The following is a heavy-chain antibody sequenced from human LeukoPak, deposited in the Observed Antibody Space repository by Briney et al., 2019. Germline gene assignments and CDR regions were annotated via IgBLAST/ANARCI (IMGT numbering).Heavy chain of an antibody. J-gene: IGHJ4*02. V-gene: IGHV3-72*01. CDR2: TRNKANSYTT. CDR1: GFTFSDHY. Sequence: GGSLRLSCAASGFTFSDHYMDWVRQAPGKGLEWVGRTRNKANSYTTEYAASVKGRFTISRDDSKNSLYLQMNSLKPEETAVYYCARPSFSTSSGNPSDYWGQGTLVTVSS. D-gene: IGHD3-10*01. CDR3: ARPSFSTSSGNPSDY.